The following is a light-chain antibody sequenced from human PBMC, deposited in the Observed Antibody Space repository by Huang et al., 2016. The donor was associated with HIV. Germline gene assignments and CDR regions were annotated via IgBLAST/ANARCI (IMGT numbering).Light chain of an antibody. J-gene: IGKJ4*01. CDR3: QQYDNWPPVT. CDR1: QSVTNN. Sequence: EIVLTQSPDTLSVSPGERATLSCRASQSVTNNLAWYQYKPGQAPRLLIFGASTRATDIPGRFTGSGSGTEFTLTISSLQSEDFALYYCQQYDNWPPVTFGGGTRVEIK. V-gene: IGKV3-15*01. CDR2: GAS.